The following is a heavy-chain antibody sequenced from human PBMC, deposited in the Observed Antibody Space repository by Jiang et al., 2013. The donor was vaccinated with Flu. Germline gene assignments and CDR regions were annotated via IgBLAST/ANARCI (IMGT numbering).Heavy chain of an antibody. Sequence: GLVKPSETLSLTCTVSGGSISSSSYYWGWIRQPPGKGPEWIGSIYYSGSTYYNPSLKSRVTISVDTSKNQFSLKLSSVTAADTAVYYCARQGTVVTPDLYYYYYGMDVWGQGTTVTVSS. J-gene: IGHJ6*02. V-gene: IGHV4-39*01. CDR1: GGSISSSSYY. CDR3: ARQGTVVTPDLYYYYYGMDV. CDR2: IYYSGST. D-gene: IGHD4-23*01.